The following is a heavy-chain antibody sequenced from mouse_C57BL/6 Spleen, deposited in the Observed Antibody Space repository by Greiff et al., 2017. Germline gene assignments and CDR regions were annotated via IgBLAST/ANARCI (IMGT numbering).Heavy chain of an antibody. CDR2: IDPSDSYT. Sequence: VQLQQPGAELVKPGASVKLSCKASGYTFTSYWMQWVKQRPGQGLEWIGEIDPSDSYTNYNQKFKGKATLTVDTSSSTAYMQLSSLTSEDSAVYYCARCGYDTWYFDVWGTGTTVTVSS. CDR3: ARCGYDTWYFDV. V-gene: IGHV1-50*01. CDR1: GYTFTSYW. J-gene: IGHJ1*03. D-gene: IGHD2-2*01.